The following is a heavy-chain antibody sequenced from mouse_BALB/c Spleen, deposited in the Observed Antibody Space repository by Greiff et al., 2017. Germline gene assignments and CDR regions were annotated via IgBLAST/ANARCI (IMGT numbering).Heavy chain of an antibody. D-gene: IGHD2-3*01. CDR1: GFTFSSFG. J-gene: IGHJ2*01. Sequence: EVMLVESGGGLVQPGGSRKLSCAASGFTFSSFGMHWVRQAPEKGLEWVAYISSGSSTIYYADTVKGRFTISRDNPKNTLFLQMTSLRSEDTAMYYCAREGWLPHYFDYWGQGTTLTVSS. V-gene: IGHV5-17*02. CDR3: AREGWLPHYFDY. CDR2: ISSGSSTI.